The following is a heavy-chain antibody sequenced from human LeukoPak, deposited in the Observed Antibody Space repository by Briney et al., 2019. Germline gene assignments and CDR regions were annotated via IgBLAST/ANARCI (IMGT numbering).Heavy chain of an antibody. CDR1: GGTFSSYA. Sequence: SVKVSCKASGGTFSSYAISWVRQAPGQGLEWMGRIIPIFGTANYAQRFQGRVTITTDESTSTAYMELSSLRSEDTAVYYCARDQRSSSSPYYYYYYMDVWGKGTTVTVSS. J-gene: IGHJ6*03. D-gene: IGHD6-6*01. V-gene: IGHV1-69*05. CDR3: ARDQRSSSSPYYYYYYMDV. CDR2: IIPIFGTA.